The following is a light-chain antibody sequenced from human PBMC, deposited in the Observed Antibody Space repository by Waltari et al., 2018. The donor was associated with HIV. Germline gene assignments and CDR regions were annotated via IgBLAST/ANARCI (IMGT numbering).Light chain of an antibody. J-gene: IGLJ1*01. CDR3: QAWDSSTYV. V-gene: IGLV3-1*01. Sequence: SYELTQPPSVSVSPGQTASITCSGHQLGDNYTCWYQQKPGQSPVLVIYQDSKRPSGIPERFSGSNSGNTATLTISGTQAMDEADYYCQAWDSSTYVFGTGTKVTVL. CDR2: QDS. CDR1: QLGDNY.